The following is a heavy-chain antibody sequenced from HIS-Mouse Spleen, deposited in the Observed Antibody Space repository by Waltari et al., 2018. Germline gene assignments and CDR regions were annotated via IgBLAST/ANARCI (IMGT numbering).Heavy chain of an antibody. CDR2: INHSGST. CDR1: GGSFSGYY. CDR3: ARGGPSSSFAFDI. D-gene: IGHD6-6*01. Sequence: QVQLQQWGAGLLKPSETLSLTCAVYGGSFSGYYWSWIRQPPGKGLEWIGEINHSGSTNYNPSLKSRVTISVDTSKNQFPLKLSSVTAADTAVYYCARGGPSSSFAFDIWGQGTMVTVSS. J-gene: IGHJ3*02. V-gene: IGHV4-34*01.